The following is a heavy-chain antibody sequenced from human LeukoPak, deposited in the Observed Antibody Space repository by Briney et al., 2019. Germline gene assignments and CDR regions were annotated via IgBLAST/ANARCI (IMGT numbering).Heavy chain of an antibody. Sequence: GGSLRLSCAASGFTFSSYGMHWVRQAPGKGLEWVAFIRYDGSNKYYADSVKGRFTISRDNSKNTLYLHVNSLRPEDTAVYYCAREYSNSSPLNYYYYMDVWGKGTTVTVSS. CDR3: AREYSNSSPLNYYYYMDV. D-gene: IGHD4-11*01. CDR1: GFTFSSYG. J-gene: IGHJ6*03. CDR2: IRYDGSNK. V-gene: IGHV3-30*02.